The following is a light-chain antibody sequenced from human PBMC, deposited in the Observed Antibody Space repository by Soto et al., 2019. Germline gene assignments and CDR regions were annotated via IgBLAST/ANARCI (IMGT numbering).Light chain of an antibody. Sequence: EIVMTQSPATLSVSPGERATLSCRASQSVSSNLAWYQQKPGQAPRLLIYGASTRATGIPARFSGSGSGTGFTLTFSSPQSEDFAVYYCQQYSNGPPWTFRQGTKVEIK. CDR2: GAS. CDR1: QSVSSN. CDR3: QQYSNGPPWT. J-gene: IGKJ1*01. V-gene: IGKV3-15*01.